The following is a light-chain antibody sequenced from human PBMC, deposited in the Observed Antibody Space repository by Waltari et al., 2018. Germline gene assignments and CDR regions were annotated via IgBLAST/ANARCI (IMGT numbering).Light chain of an antibody. V-gene: IGLV2-23*02. CDR3: FSYTGDTTLYV. CDR1: SNDVGNYNL. Sequence: QSALTQPASVSGSPGPSIPISCPETSNDVGNYNLVSWYQQYPGKVPQLIIYEVNKRPSGVSHRFSGSKSRNTASLTISGLQAEDEADYYCFSYTGDTTLYVFGTGTKVTVL. J-gene: IGLJ1*01. CDR2: EVN.